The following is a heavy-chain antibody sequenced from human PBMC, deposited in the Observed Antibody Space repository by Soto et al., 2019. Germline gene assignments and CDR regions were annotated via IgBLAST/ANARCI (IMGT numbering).Heavy chain of an antibody. Sequence: GGSRRRSCIASGFTFGDYAMRGARQAPGKGLEWVGFISSKAYGGTTDYAASVKGRFTISRDDSKSIAYLQMNSLKTEDTAVYYGVAVAGPTWGRHEWDYWDQRRRVTVSS. CDR2: ISSKAYGGTT. V-gene: IGHV3-49*04. D-gene: IGHD6-19*01. CDR3: VAVAGPTWGRHEWDY. J-gene: IGHJ4*02. CDR1: GFTFGDYA.